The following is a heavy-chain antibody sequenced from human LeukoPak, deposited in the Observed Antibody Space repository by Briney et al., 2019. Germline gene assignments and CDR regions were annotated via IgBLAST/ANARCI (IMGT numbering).Heavy chain of an antibody. CDR2: INPSGGST. V-gene: IGHV1-46*01. CDR3: ARARRIAAAGTEFDY. CDR1: GYTFTSYY. Sequence: ASVKVSCKASGYTFTSYYMHWVRQAPGQGLEWMGIINPSGGSTSYAQKFQGRVTMTRDTSTSTAYMELSSLRSEDTAVYYCARARRIAAAGTEFDYWGQGTLVTVSS. D-gene: IGHD6-13*01. J-gene: IGHJ4*02.